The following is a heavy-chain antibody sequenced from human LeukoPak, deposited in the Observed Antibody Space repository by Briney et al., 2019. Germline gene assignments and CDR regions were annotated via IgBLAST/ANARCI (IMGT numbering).Heavy chain of an antibody. CDR2: IKEEGSEK. V-gene: IGHV3-7*01. CDR3: ARVDDCSSTSYYRLGYYFDY. D-gene: IGHD2-2*01. CDR1: GFTFSSYW. Sequence: GGSLRLSCAASGFTFSSYWMSWVRQAPGKGLEWVANIKEEGSEKYYVDSVKGRFTISRDNAKNSLYLQMNSLRAADTAVYYCARVDDCSSTSYYRLGYYFDYWGQGTLVTVSS. J-gene: IGHJ4*02.